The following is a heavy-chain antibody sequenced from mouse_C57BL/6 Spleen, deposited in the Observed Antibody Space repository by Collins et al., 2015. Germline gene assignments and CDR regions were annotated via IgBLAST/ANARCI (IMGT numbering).Heavy chain of an antibody. V-gene: IGHV1-76*01. CDR3: AREGLRMDY. J-gene: IGHJ4*01. Sequence: GKATLTAEKSSSTAYMQLSSLTSEDSAVYFCAREGLRMDYWGQGTSVTVSS.